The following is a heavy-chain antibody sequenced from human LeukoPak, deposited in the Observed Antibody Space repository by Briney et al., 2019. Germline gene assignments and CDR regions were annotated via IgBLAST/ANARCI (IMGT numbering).Heavy chain of an antibody. J-gene: IGHJ5*02. V-gene: IGHV3-30*19. CDR1: GFTFSTYA. CDR2: ISYEGSNK. Sequence: GGSLRLSCAASGFTFSTYAMHWVRQAPGKGLEWVAVISYEGSNKYYADSVKGRFTISRDNSKNTLYLQMNSLRAEDTAVYYCARGISREQWLLDPWGQGTLVTVSS. CDR3: ARGISREQWLLDP. D-gene: IGHD6-19*01.